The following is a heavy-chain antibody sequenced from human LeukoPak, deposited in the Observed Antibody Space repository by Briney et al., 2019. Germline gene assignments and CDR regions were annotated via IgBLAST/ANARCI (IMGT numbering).Heavy chain of an antibody. J-gene: IGHJ4*02. CDR2: IYNSGAKI. D-gene: IGHD6-19*01. V-gene: IGHV3-23*01. CDR3: AKDVAPDSGWDLDY. Sequence: GGSLRLSCAVSGLTFSTYSMTWVRQGQGKGLGWVSSIYNSGAKIFYADSVKGRFTISRDNSKNMLYLQMNSLRVEDTAVYYCAKDVAPDSGWDLDYWGQGTLVTVSS. CDR1: GLTFSTYS.